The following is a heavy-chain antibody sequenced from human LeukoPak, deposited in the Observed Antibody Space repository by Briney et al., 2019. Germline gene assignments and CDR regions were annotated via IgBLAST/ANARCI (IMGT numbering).Heavy chain of an antibody. V-gene: IGHV1-2*02. J-gene: IGHJ3*01. Sequence: ASVTVSCTTSGYIFTGYYIHWVRQAPGQGLEWMGWINPNTGGTNYAQDFQGRVTMTRDTDVTTAYMELRSLRSDDTAVYFCARERESGRSDAFDFWGQGTMVTVSS. CDR1: GYIFTGYY. CDR2: INPNTGGT. D-gene: IGHD3-10*01. CDR3: ARERESGRSDAFDF.